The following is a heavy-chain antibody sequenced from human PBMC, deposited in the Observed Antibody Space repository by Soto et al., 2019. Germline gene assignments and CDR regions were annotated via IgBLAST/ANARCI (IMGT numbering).Heavy chain of an antibody. J-gene: IGHJ6*02. CDR1: GYTFTGYY. CDR3: ARVIRDSSSPDPEYYGMDV. Sequence: ASVKVSCKASGYTFTGYYMHWVRQARGQGLEWMGWINPNSGGTNYAQKFQGWVTMTRDTSISTAYMELSRLRSDDTAVYYCARVIRDSSSPDPEYYGMDVWGQGTTVTVSS. D-gene: IGHD3-22*01. CDR2: INPNSGGT. V-gene: IGHV1-2*04.